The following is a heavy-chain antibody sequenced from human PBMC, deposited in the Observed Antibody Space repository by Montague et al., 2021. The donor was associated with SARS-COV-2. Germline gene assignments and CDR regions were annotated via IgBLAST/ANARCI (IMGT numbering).Heavy chain of an antibody. Sequence: SETLSLTCSVSGASVNSGSHYWSWIRQPPGKGLEWIGYVYYSGTTXYNPSLQSRVSISLDTSNNQFSLSLRSVTSADSAVYFCAREARGYSYGVFPGFDYWGLGVMVTVSS. D-gene: IGHD5-18*01. J-gene: IGHJ4*02. CDR3: AREARGYSYGVFPGFDY. V-gene: IGHV4-61*01. CDR2: VYYSGTT. CDR1: GASVNSGSHY.